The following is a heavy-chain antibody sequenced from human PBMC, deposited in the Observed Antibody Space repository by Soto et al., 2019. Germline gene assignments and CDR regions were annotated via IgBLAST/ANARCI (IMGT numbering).Heavy chain of an antibody. CDR2: INSDGSST. J-gene: IGHJ6*02. CDR1: GFTFSSYW. D-gene: IGHD5-12*01. V-gene: IGHV3-74*01. CDR3: ARDYLIGGYSGYDPRPGWWYYYYGMDV. Sequence: PGGSLRLSCAASGFTFSSYWMHWVRQAPGKGLVWVSRINSDGSSTSYADSVKGRFTISRDNAKNTLYLQMNSLRAEDTAVYYCARDYLIGGYSGYDPRPGWWYYYYGMDVWGQGTTVTVSS.